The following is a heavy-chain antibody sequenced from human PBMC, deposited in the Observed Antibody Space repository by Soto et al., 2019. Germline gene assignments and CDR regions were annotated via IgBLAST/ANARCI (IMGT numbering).Heavy chain of an antibody. Sequence: GGSLRLSCAASGFTFSSYAMSWVRQAPGKGLEWVSAISGSGGSTYYADSVKGRFTISRDNSKNTLYLQMNSLRAEGTAVYYCAVWAYSSSWYYWGQGTLVTVSS. J-gene: IGHJ4*02. D-gene: IGHD6-13*01. CDR3: AVWAYSSSWYY. V-gene: IGHV3-23*01. CDR1: GFTFSSYA. CDR2: ISGSGGST.